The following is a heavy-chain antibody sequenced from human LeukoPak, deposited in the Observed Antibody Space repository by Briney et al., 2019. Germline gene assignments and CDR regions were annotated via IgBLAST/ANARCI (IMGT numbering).Heavy chain of an antibody. CDR2: IWYDGSNK. Sequence: GGSLRLSSAASGFTFRSFDMHWVRQAPGKGLEWLAVIWYDGSNKYYADSVKGRFTISRDNSKNTLYLQMNSLRAEDTAVYYCARDSDYYGSGMNYFDYWGQGTLVTVSS. D-gene: IGHD3-10*01. V-gene: IGHV3-33*01. CDR3: ARDSDYYGSGMNYFDY. CDR1: GFTFRSFD. J-gene: IGHJ4*02.